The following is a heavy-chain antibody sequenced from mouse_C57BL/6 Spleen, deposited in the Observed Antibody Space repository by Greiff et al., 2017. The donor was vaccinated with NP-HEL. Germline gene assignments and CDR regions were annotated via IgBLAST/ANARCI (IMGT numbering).Heavy chain of an antibody. J-gene: IGHJ2*01. Sequence: VQLQQSGPELVKPGASVKISCKASGYTFTDYYMNWVKQSHGKSLEWIGDINPNNGGTSYNQKFKGKATLTVDKSSSTAYMELRSLTSEDSAVYYCARQGRVGDYWGQGTTLTVSS. D-gene: IGHD1-1*01. CDR2: INPNNGGT. CDR3: ARQGRVGDY. V-gene: IGHV1-26*01. CDR1: GYTFTDYY.